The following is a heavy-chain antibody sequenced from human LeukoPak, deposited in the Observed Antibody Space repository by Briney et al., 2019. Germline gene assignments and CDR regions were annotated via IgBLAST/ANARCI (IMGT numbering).Heavy chain of an antibody. D-gene: IGHD3-10*01. CDR3: ARAVDGYYYGSGSYYPGYYFDY. Sequence: GGSLRLSCAASTFSFSDHYMSWVRQAPGKGLEWVSYISRSGSPVYYADSVKGRFTISRDNAKKSMYLQMNSLRAEDTAVYYCARAVDGYYYGSGSYYPGYYFDYWGQGTLVTVSS. J-gene: IGHJ4*02. CDR2: ISRSGSPV. CDR1: TFSFSDHY. V-gene: IGHV3-11*04.